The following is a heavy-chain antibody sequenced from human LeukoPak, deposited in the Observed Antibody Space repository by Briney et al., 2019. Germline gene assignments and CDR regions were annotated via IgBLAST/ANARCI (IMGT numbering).Heavy chain of an antibody. CDR2: INTDGSST. CDR3: AKDRVPYYDILTGPIDY. CDR1: GFTFSSYW. Sequence: GGSLRLSCAASGFTFSSYWMHWVRQAPGKGLVWVSRINTDGSSTSYADSVKGRFTISRDNAKNSLYLQMNSLRAEDTALYYCAKDRVPYYDILTGPIDYWGQGTLVTVSS. J-gene: IGHJ4*02. V-gene: IGHV3-74*01. D-gene: IGHD3-9*01.